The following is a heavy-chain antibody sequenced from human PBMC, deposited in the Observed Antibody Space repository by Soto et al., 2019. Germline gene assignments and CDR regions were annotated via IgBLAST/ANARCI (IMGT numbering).Heavy chain of an antibody. J-gene: IGHJ6*02. D-gene: IGHD1-26*01. Sequence: SETLSLTCAVSGGSISSSNWWSWVRQPPGKGLEWIGEIYHSGSTNYNPSLKSRVTISVDKSKNQFSLKLSSVTAADTAVYYCARDMSGGTYNYYYGMDVWGQGTTVTVSS. CDR2: IYHSGST. CDR3: ARDMSGGTYNYYYGMDV. CDR1: GGSISSSNW. V-gene: IGHV4-4*02.